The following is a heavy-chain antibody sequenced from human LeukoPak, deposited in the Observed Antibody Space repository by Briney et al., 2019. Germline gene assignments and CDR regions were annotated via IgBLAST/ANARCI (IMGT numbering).Heavy chain of an antibody. CDR2: ISAYNGNT. CDR1: GYTFTSYG. J-gene: IGHJ6*02. Sequence: ASVKVSCKASGYTFTSYGISWVRQAPGQGLEWMGWISAYNGNTNYAQKLQGRVTMTTDTSTSTAYMELRSLRSDDTAAYYCARAITVSRYYYYYGMDVWGQGTTVTVSS. CDR3: ARAITVSRYYYYYGMDV. V-gene: IGHV1-18*01. D-gene: IGHD3-10*01.